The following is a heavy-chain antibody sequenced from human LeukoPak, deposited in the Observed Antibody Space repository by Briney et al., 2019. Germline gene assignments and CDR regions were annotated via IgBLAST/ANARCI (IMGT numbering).Heavy chain of an antibody. Sequence: SETLSLTCTVSGGSNSSGSYYWSWIRQPAGKGLEWIGRIYTSGSTNYNPSLKSRVTISVDTSKNQFSLKLSSVTAADTAVYYCAREPFNYVSPWFDPWGQGTLVTISS. CDR1: GGSNSSGSYY. D-gene: IGHD3-16*01. V-gene: IGHV4-61*02. J-gene: IGHJ5*02. CDR3: AREPFNYVSPWFDP. CDR2: IYTSGST.